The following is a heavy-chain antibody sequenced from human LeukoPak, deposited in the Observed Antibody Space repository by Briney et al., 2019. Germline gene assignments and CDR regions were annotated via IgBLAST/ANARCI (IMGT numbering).Heavy chain of an antibody. CDR3: ARQQLSQLYYFDN. D-gene: IGHD6-13*01. CDR2: IYYTGST. CDR1: GGSIFSYY. V-gene: IGHV4-59*01. Sequence: SETLSLTCTVSGGSIFSYYWSWIRQPPGKGLEWIGYIYYTGSTNYNPSLKSRVTISVDTSKNQFSLKLSSVTAADTAVYYCARQQLSQLYYFDNWGQGTLVTVSS. J-gene: IGHJ4*02.